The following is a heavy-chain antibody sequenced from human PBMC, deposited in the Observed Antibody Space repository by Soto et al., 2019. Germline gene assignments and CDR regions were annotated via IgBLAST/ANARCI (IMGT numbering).Heavy chain of an antibody. D-gene: IGHD5-18*01. J-gene: IGHJ4*02. Sequence: AETLSLTCTVTGGSIISNYCIWHWQPPVKGLMRTGHIYYGGSTNYNPSLKRLVTISQDTTKNQFSLKLSSLTAAHTAVYNGGSFLNRYSYGYGFDYWGQGTRVAVSS. CDR1: GGSIISNY. V-gene: IGHV4-59*01. CDR2: IYYGGST. CDR3: GSFLNRYSYGYGFDY.